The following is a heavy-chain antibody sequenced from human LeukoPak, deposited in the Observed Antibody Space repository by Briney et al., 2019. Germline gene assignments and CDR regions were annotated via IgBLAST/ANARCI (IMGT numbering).Heavy chain of an antibody. V-gene: IGHV4-59*01. Sequence: SETLSLTCTVSGGSISSYYWSWIRQPPGKGLEWIWYIYYSGSTNYNPSLKSRVTISVDTSKNQFSLKLSSVTAADTAVYYCAGVRYSSSWALFDYWGQGTLVTVSS. D-gene: IGHD6-13*01. J-gene: IGHJ4*02. CDR1: GGSISSYY. CDR2: IYYSGST. CDR3: AGVRYSSSWALFDY.